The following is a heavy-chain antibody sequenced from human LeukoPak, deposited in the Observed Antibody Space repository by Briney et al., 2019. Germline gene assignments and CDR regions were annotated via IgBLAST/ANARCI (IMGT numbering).Heavy chain of an antibody. Sequence: SETLSLTCAVYGGSFSGYYWSWIRQPPGKGLEWIGEINHSGSTNYNPSLKSRVTISVDTSKNQFSLKPSSVTAADTAVYYCARGQGAEYYDFWSGYYTGAFDIWGQGTMVTVSS. J-gene: IGHJ3*02. V-gene: IGHV4-34*01. CDR3: ARGQGAEYYDFWSGYYTGAFDI. CDR2: INHSGST. D-gene: IGHD3-3*01. CDR1: GGSFSGYY.